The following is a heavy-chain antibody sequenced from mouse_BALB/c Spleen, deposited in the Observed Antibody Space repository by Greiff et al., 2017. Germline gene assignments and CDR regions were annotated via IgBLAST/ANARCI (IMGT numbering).Heavy chain of an antibody. CDR2: ISSGGSYT. CDR3: AREGGYDGAWFAY. V-gene: IGHV5-9-4*01. CDR1: GFTFSSYA. J-gene: IGHJ3*01. D-gene: IGHD2-2*01. Sequence: EVKLVESGGGLVKPGGSLKLSCAASGFTFSSYAMSWVRQSPEKRLEWVAEISSGGSYTYYPDTVTGRFTISRDNAKNTLYLEMSSLRSEDTAMYYCAREGGYDGAWFAYWGQGTLVTVSA.